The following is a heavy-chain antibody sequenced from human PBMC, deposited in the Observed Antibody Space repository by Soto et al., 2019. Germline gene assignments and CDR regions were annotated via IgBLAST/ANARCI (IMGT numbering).Heavy chain of an antibody. CDR2: IYYSGST. D-gene: IGHD3-10*01. V-gene: IGHV4-61*05. J-gene: IGHJ5*02. CDR1: GDSSSSSGHY. Sequence: SETLSLTCTVSGDSSSSSGHYWSWIRQPPGKGLEWIGYIYYSGSTNYNPSLKSRVTISVDTSKNQFSLKLSSVTAADTAVYYCARHAERITMVRGATHNWFDPWGQGTLVTVSS. CDR3: ARHAERITMVRGATHNWFDP.